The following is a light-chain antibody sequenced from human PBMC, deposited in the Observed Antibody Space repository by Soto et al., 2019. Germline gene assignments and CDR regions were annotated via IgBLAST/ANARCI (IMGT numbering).Light chain of an antibody. Sequence: EILLTQSPGTLSLSPGERATLSCRASQSVSSSYLAWYQQKPRQAPRLLICGASSRATGIPDRFSGSGSGTEFTLTISSLKSEDFAVYYCQQYNNWPTITFGQGTRLEIK. CDR3: QQYNNWPTIT. V-gene: IGKV3-20*01. CDR1: QSVSSSY. J-gene: IGKJ5*01. CDR2: GAS.